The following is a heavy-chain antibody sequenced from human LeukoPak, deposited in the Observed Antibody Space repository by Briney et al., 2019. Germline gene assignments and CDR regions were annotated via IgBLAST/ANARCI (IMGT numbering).Heavy chain of an antibody. CDR3: ARGYSYGRGYFDY. V-gene: IGHV3-30*04. CDR1: GFTFSSYA. D-gene: IGHD5-18*01. Sequence: PGGSLRLSCAASGFTFSSYAMHWVRQAPGKGLEWVAVISYDGSNKYYADSVKGRFTISRDNFKNTLYLQMNSLRAEDTAVYYCARGYSYGRGYFDYWGQGTLVTVSS. J-gene: IGHJ4*02. CDR2: ISYDGSNK.